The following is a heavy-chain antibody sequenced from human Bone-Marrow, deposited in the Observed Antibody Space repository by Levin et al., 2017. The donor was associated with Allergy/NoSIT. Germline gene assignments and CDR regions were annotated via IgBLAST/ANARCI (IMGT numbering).Heavy chain of an antibody. CDR1: GDSVISGSYY. D-gene: IGHD3-22*01. CDR2: VYYSGST. J-gene: IGHJ6*02. Sequence: SETLSLTCTVSGDSVISGSYYWTWIRQSPGKGLEWIGYVYYSGSTRYNPSLESRLTISVDTSKNQFSLKLRSVTAADTAVYYCARDHIARGYYYTGMAVWGQGTTVTVSS. CDR3: ARDHIARGYYYTGMAV. V-gene: IGHV4-61*01.